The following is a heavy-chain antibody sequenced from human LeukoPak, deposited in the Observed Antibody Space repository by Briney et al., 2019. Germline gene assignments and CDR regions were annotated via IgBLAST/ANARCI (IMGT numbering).Heavy chain of an antibody. Sequence: GGSLRLSCEASGFTFSTYSMNWVRQAPGKGLEWVAHISSGSANIYYADSVKGRFTISRDNSKNILFLQLNSLRLDDTAVYYCVREGGVQPFSWGQGTLVTVSS. CDR3: VREGGVQPFS. CDR1: GFTFSTYS. J-gene: IGHJ5*02. V-gene: IGHV3-21*05. CDR2: ISSGSANI. D-gene: IGHD2-8*01.